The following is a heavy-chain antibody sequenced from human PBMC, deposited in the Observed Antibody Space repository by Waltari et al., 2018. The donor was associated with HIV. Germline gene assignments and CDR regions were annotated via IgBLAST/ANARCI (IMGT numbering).Heavy chain of an antibody. Sequence: QVQLVQSGAEVRKPGASLTVSCKTSGYTFNAHYLHWVRQAPGKGLEWMGWMNPNSGATNYAQKFQDRVTLTRDSSITTAYMDLTGLTSADTAVYYCARGPLGPLGELSTYYFDHWGQGTLVIVSS. CDR3: ARGPLGPLGELSTYYFDH. CDR2: MNPNSGAT. J-gene: IGHJ4*02. V-gene: IGHV1-2*02. D-gene: IGHD3-16*01. CDR1: GYTFNAHY.